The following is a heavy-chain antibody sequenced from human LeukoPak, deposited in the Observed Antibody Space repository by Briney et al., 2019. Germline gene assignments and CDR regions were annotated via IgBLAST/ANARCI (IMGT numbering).Heavy chain of an antibody. CDR2: ISGSEGST. J-gene: IGHJ5*02. CDR3: AKVIVGYCSSTSCLDWFDA. Sequence: PGGSLRLSCAASGFTFSSNAMSWVRQAPGKGLEWVSTISGSEGSTYYADSVKGRFTISRDISKNTVYLQISSLRAEDTAVYFCAKVIVGYCSSTSCLDWFDAWGQGTLVTVSS. V-gene: IGHV3-23*01. CDR1: GFTFSSNA. D-gene: IGHD2-2*01.